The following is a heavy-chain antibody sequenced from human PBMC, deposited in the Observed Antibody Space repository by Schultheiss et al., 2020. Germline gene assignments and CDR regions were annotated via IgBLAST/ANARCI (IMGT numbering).Heavy chain of an antibody. Sequence: ASVKASFKASGSTFTSYDINWVRQATGQGLEWMGWMNPNSGNTGYAQKFQGRVTMTRNTSISTAYMELSSLRSEDTAVYYCAKDPMAAAAGTVYYYYYGMDVWGQGTTVTLSS. D-gene: IGHD6-13*01. J-gene: IGHJ6*02. CDR3: AKDPMAAAAGTVYYYYYGMDV. V-gene: IGHV1-8*01. CDR2: MNPNSGNT. CDR1: GSTFTSYD.